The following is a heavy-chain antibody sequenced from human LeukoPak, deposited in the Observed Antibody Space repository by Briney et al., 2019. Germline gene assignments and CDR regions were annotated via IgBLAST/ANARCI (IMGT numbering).Heavy chain of an antibody. V-gene: IGHV4-34*01. Sequence: SETLSLTCAVYGGSFSGYYWSWIRQPPGKGLEWIGEINHSGSTNYNPSLKSRVTISVDTSKNRFSLKLSAVTAADTAVYYCARVLSYYDFWSGYSNTPYFDYWGQGTLVTVSS. CDR3: ARVLSYYDFWSGYSNTPYFDY. CDR1: GGSFSGYY. D-gene: IGHD3-3*01. J-gene: IGHJ4*02. CDR2: INHSGST.